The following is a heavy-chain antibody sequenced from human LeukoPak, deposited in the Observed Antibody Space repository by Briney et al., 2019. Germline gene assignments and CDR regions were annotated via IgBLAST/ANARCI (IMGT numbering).Heavy chain of an antibody. Sequence: GGSLRLSCAASGFTFSNAWMSWVRQAPGKGLEWVGRIKSKTDGGTTDYAAPVKGRFTISRDDSKNTLYLQMNSLKTEDTAVYFCTSSSAKEWLFDYWGQGTLVTVSS. D-gene: IGHD6-19*01. CDR1: GFTFSNAW. J-gene: IGHJ4*02. CDR2: IKSKTDGGTT. CDR3: TSSSAKEWLFDY. V-gene: IGHV3-15*01.